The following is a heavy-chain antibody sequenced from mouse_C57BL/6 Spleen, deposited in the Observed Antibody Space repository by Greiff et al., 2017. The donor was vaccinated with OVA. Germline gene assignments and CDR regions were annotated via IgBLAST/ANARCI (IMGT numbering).Heavy chain of an antibody. Sequence: QVQLQQPGAELVRPGSSVKLSCKASGYTFTSYWMHWVKQRPIQGLEWIGNIDPSDSDTHYNQKFKDKATLTVDKSSSTAYMQLSSLTSEDSAVYYCARSGYDYDWYFDVWGTGTTVTVSS. CDR1: GYTFTSYW. V-gene: IGHV1-52*01. D-gene: IGHD2-4*01. CDR3: ARSGYDYDWYFDV. J-gene: IGHJ1*03. CDR2: IDPSDSDT.